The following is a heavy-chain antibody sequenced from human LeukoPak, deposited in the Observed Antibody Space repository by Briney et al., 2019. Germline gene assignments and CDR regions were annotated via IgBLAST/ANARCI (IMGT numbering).Heavy chain of an antibody. V-gene: IGHV3-11*04. Sequence: GGSLRLSCAASGFTFSDYYMSWIRQAPGKGLEWVSYISSSGSTIYYADSVKGRFTISRDNAKNSLYLQMNSLRAEDTAVYYCARDALELYYYDSSGYRWGQGTLVTVSS. D-gene: IGHD3-22*01. J-gene: IGHJ4*02. CDR2: ISSSGSTI. CDR1: GFTFSDYY. CDR3: ARDALELYYYDSSGYR.